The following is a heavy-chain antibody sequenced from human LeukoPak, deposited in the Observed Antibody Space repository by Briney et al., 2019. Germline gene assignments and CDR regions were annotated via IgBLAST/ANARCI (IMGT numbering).Heavy chain of an antibody. V-gene: IGHV1-8*03. CDR1: GYTFTSYD. Sequence: ASVKVSCKASGYTFTSYDINWVRQATGQGLEWMGWMNPNSGNTGYAQKFQGRVTITRNTSISTAYMELSSLRSEDTAVYYCAREGRYCTNGVCYRYYYMDVWGKGTTVTISS. CDR2: MNPNSGNT. CDR3: AREGRYCTNGVCYRYYYMDV. J-gene: IGHJ6*03. D-gene: IGHD2-8*01.